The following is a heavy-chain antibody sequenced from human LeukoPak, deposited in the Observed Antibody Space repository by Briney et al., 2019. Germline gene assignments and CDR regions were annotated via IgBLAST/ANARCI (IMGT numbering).Heavy chain of an antibody. J-gene: IGHJ6*02. CDR2: MNPNSGNT. V-gene: IGHV1-8*01. CDR3: ARVLWFGEFYYYGMDV. D-gene: IGHD3-10*01. Sequence: ASVKVSCKASGYTFTSYDINWVRQATGQGLEWMGWMNPNSGNTGYAQKFQGRVTMTRNTSISTAYMELSSLRSEDTAVSYCARVLWFGEFYYYGMDVWGQGTTVTVSS. CDR1: GYTFTSYD.